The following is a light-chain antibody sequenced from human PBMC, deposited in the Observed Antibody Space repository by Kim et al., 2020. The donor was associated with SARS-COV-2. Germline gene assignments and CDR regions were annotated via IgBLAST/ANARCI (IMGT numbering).Light chain of an antibody. V-gene: IGKV2-28*01. CDR3: MQALQIPWT. CDR1: ESLLHSNGYDY. J-gene: IGKJ1*01. CDR2: LGS. Sequence: ENVMTQSPLSLPVTPGEPASISCRSSESLLHSNGYDYLDWYVQKPGQAPQLLIYLGSNRASGVPDRFSGSGSGTDFTLKINKVEAEDVGIYYCMQALQIPWTFGQGTKVEIK.